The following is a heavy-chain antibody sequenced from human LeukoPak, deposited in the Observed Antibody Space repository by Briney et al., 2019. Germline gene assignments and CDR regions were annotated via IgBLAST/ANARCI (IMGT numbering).Heavy chain of an antibody. D-gene: IGHD1-7*01. J-gene: IGHJ4*02. CDR1: GFTFSSYA. CDR3: AKFRNNWNYAGNFDY. V-gene: IGHV3-23*01. CDR2: ISGSGDST. Sequence: GGSLRLSCAASGFTFSSYAMSWVRQAPGKGLEWVSAISGSGDSTYYADSVKGRFTISRDNSKNTLYLQMNSLRAEDTAVYYCAKFRNNWNYAGNFDYWGQGTLVTVSS.